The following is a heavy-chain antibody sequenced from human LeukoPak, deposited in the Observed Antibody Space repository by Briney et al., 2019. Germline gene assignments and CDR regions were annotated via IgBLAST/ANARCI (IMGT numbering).Heavy chain of an antibody. V-gene: IGHV3-30-3*01. D-gene: IGHD5-18*01. Sequence: GRSLRLSCAASGFTFSSYAMHWVRQAPGKGLEWVAVISYDGSNKYYADSVKGRFTISRDNSKNTLYLQMNSLRAEDTAVYYCAKDQYSYGDYWGQGTLVTVSS. CDR3: AKDQYSYGDY. CDR2: ISYDGSNK. J-gene: IGHJ4*02. CDR1: GFTFSSYA.